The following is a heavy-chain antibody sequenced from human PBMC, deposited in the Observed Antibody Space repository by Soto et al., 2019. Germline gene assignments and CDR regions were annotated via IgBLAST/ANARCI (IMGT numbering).Heavy chain of an antibody. V-gene: IGHV1-18*01. J-gene: IGHJ6*03. CDR3: ARGKYCSSTSCYAYYYYMDV. CDR1: GYTFTSYG. D-gene: IGHD2-2*01. Sequence: QVQLVQSGAEVKKPGASVKVSCKASGYTFTSYGISWVRQAPGQGLEWMGWISDYNGNTNYAQKLQGRVTMTTETSTSTAYMELKSLRSDDTAVYYCARGKYCSSTSCYAYYYYMDVWGKGTTVTVSS. CDR2: ISDYNGNT.